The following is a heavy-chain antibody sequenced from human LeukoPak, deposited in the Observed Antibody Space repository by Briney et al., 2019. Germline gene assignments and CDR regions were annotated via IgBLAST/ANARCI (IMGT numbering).Heavy chain of an antibody. Sequence: ASVKVSCKASGYTFTSFGITWVRQAPGQGIDWMGRIIDSNGDTNYAQNFQGRVTMTTDTSTSTAYLELRSLTSDDTAVYYCARSYSGTYYIYWGQGTLVTVSS. CDR3: ARSYSGTYYIY. D-gene: IGHD1-26*01. V-gene: IGHV1-18*01. CDR2: IIDSNGDT. CDR1: GYTFTSFG. J-gene: IGHJ4*02.